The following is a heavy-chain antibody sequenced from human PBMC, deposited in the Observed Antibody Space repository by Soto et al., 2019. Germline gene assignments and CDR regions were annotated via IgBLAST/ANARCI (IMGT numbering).Heavy chain of an antibody. V-gene: IGHV4-38-2*01. CDR3: ARQVVVITSRFDY. CDR1: AYSISIGYY. CDR2: IYHSGST. J-gene: IGHJ4*02. D-gene: IGHD3-22*01. Sequence: PETLSLTCALSAYSISIGYYWGWIRQPPGKGLEWIGSIYHSGSTYYNPSLKSRGTISVDTSKNQFSLKLSSVTAADTAVYYCARQVVVITSRFDYWGQGTLVNRSS.